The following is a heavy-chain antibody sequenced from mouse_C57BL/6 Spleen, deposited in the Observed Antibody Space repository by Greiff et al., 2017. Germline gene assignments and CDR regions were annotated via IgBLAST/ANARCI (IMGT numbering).Heavy chain of an antibody. CDR3: ANYYGNYGGGAMDY. CDR2: INPNNGGT. J-gene: IGHJ4*01. CDR1: GYTFTDYN. Sequence: VQLQQSGPELVKPGASVKMSCKASGYTFTDYNMHWVKQSHGKSLEWIGYINPNNGGTSYNQKFKGKATLTVNKSSSSAYMELRSLTSEDSAVYYCANYYGNYGGGAMDYWGQGTSVTVSS. D-gene: IGHD2-1*01. V-gene: IGHV1-22*01.